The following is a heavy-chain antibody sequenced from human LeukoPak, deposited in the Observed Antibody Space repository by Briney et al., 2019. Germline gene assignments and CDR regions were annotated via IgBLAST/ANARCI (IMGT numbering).Heavy chain of an antibody. D-gene: IGHD3-22*01. CDR2: ISYDGSNK. V-gene: IGHV3-30-3*02. CDR3: AKNTMIVVVIPSLDY. CDR1: GFTFSSYA. Sequence: GGSLRLSCAASGFTFSSYAMHWVRQAPGKGLEWVAVISYDGSNKYYADSVKGRFTISRDNSKNTLYLQMNSLRAEDTAVYYCAKNTMIVVVIPSLDYWGQGTLVTVSS. J-gene: IGHJ4*02.